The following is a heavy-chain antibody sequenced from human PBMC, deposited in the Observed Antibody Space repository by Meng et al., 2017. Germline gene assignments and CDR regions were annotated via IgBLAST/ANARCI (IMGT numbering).Heavy chain of an antibody. Sequence: QGQLVQSGGEVKKPGALVKVSCKASGDTFTGYYMHWVRQAPGQGLEWMGRINPNSGGTNYAQKFQGRVTMTRDTSISTAYMELSRLRSDDTAVYYCARDYGSGRIILHFDYWGQGTLVTVSS. J-gene: IGHJ4*02. CDR3: ARDYGSGRIILHFDY. V-gene: IGHV1-2*06. CDR1: GDTFTGYY. D-gene: IGHD3-10*01. CDR2: INPNSGGT.